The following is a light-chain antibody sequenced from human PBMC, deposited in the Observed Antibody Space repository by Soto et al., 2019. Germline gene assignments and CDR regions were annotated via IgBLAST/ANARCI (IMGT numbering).Light chain of an antibody. Sequence: DIQMTQSPSSLSASVGDRVTITCRASQSISSYLNWYQQKPGKAPKLLIYAASSLQSGVPSRFSVSGSGTDFTLTISSLQPEDFAPYYCQQSYSTPLTFGGGTKVEIK. J-gene: IGKJ4*01. CDR3: QQSYSTPLT. CDR1: QSISSY. CDR2: AAS. V-gene: IGKV1-39*01.